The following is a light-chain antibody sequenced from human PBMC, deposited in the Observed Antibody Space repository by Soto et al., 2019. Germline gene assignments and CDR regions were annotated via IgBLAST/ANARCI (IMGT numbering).Light chain of an antibody. J-gene: IGLJ3*02. V-gene: IGLV2-8*01. CDR3: SSYAGYNNVEL. CDR2: DVT. Sequence: QSALTQPPSASGSPGQSVTISCTGTSRDVGDYNYVSWYQQHPGKAPKLIIYDVTKRPSGVPDRFSGSKSGNTASLTVSGLQAEDEADYYCSSYAGYNNVELFGGGTKVTVL. CDR1: SRDVGDYNY.